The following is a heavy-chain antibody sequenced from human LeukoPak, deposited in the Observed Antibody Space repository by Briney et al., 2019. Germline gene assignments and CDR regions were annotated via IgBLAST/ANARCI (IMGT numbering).Heavy chain of an antibody. Sequence: GGSLRLSCAASGFTFSSYAMSWVRQAPGKGLEWASGISGSGGSTYYADSVKGRFTISRDNSKNTLYLQMNSLRAEDTAIYYCAKDDDFWSGCFDYWGQGTLVTVSS. V-gene: IGHV3-23*01. CDR2: ISGSGGST. D-gene: IGHD3-3*01. CDR3: AKDDDFWSGCFDY. CDR1: GFTFSSYA. J-gene: IGHJ4*02.